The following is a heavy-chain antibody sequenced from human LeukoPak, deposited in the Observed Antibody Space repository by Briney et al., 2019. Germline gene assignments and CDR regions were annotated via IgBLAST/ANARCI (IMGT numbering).Heavy chain of an antibody. Sequence: PSETLSLTCTVSGGSISSYYWSWIRQPPGKGLEWIGYIYTSGSTNYNPSLKSRVTISVDTSKNQFSLKLSSVTAADTAVYYCARHVGGYTILYFDYWGQGTLVTVSS. CDR3: ARHVGGYTILYFDY. CDR1: GGSISSYY. CDR2: IYTSGST. D-gene: IGHD2-2*02. J-gene: IGHJ4*02. V-gene: IGHV4-4*09.